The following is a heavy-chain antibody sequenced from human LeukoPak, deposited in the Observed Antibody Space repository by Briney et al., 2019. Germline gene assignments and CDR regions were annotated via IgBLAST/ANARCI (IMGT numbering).Heavy chain of an antibody. D-gene: IGHD3-9*01. CDR2: IYTSGGT. CDR1: GGSISSGSYY. V-gene: IGHV4-61*02. Sequence: PSETLSLTCTVSGGSISSGSYYWSWIRQPAGKGLEWIGRIYTSGGTNYNPSLKSRVTISVDTSKNQFSLKLSSVTAADTAVYYCARGAPILTGYYDYWGQGTLVTVSS. CDR3: ARGAPILTGYYDY. J-gene: IGHJ4*02.